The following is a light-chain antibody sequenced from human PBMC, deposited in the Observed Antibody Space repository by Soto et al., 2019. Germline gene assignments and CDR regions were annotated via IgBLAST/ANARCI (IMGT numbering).Light chain of an antibody. Sequence: EIVLTQSPATLSLSPGERATLYCRASQSISNYLAWYQKKPGQAPRLLIYDASNRATGIPARFSGSGSGTDFALTIGSLAPEDFAIYYCKQRDNWPLTFGGGTKLDIK. V-gene: IGKV3-11*01. CDR2: DAS. CDR3: KQRDNWPLT. J-gene: IGKJ4*01. CDR1: QSISNY.